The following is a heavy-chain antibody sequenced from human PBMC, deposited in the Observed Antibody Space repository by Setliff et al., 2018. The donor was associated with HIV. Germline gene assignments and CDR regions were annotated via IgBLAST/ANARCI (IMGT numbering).Heavy chain of an antibody. V-gene: IGHV5-51*01. CDR3: ARLGDDNSGYYQF. D-gene: IGHD3-22*01. CDR1: GYSFRDYW. CDR2: IFPDDSDT. J-gene: IGHJ4*02. Sequence: GESLKIPCKASGYSFRDYWIGWVRQMPGKGLEWMGIIFPDDSDTRYSPSFQGHVTISADKSISTAYLQWSSLKASDTAIYYCARLGDDNSGYYQFWGQGTLVTVSS.